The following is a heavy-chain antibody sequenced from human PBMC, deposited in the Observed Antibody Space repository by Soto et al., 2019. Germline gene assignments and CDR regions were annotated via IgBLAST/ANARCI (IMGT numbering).Heavy chain of an antibody. V-gene: IGHV4-34*01. CDR1: GGSFSGYY. J-gene: IGHJ4*02. CDR3: AREPRQPFASGSYDY. CDR2: INHSGST. Sequence: KPSETLSLTCAVCGGSFSGYYCSWIRQPPGKGLEWIGEINHSGSTNYNPSLKSRVTISVDTSKNQFSLKLSSVTAADTAVYYCAREPRQPFASGSYDYWGQGTLVTVSS. D-gene: IGHD3-10*01.